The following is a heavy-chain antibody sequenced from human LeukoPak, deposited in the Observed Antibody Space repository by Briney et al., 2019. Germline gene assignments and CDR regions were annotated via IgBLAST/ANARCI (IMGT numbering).Heavy chain of an antibody. D-gene: IGHD6-13*01. Sequence: SQTLSLTCAISGDSVSSNSAAWNRIRQSPSRGLEWLGRTYYRSKWYNDYAVSVKSRITINPDASKNQFSLQLNSVTPEDTAVYYCARSLVVAAAGTGWLYYYYGMDVWGQGTTVTVSS. J-gene: IGHJ6*02. V-gene: IGHV6-1*01. CDR3: ARSLVVAAAGTGWLYYYYGMDV. CDR1: GDSVSSNSAA. CDR2: TYYRSKWYN.